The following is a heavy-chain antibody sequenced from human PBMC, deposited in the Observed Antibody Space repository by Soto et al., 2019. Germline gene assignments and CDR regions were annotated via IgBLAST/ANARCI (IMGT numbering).Heavy chain of an antibody. CDR1: GFTFSNYW. Sequence: EMQLVESGGGLVQPGGSLRLSCVASGFTFSNYWMHWVRQDPGRGLVWVSSIRSDGTATQYADSVNGRFTVSRDNTKTTLYLQMTSLRAEDTAVYYCAKDLSWGQCDYWGQGTLVTVSS. V-gene: IGHV3-74*01. J-gene: IGHJ4*02. D-gene: IGHD3-16*01. CDR3: AKDLSWGQCDY. CDR2: IRSDGTAT.